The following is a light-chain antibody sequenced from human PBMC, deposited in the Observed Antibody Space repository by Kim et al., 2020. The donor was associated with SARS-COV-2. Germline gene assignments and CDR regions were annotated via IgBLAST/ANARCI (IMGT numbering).Light chain of an antibody. J-gene: IGLJ3*02. CDR3: RSYTSSTTLDWV. CDR2: DVT. CDR1: RSDVGGYDY. V-gene: IGLV2-14*03. Sequence: SITISCTGSRSDVGGYDYVSWYQQYPGKAPKLVIYDVTSRPSGVSTRFSGSKSGNTASLPISGLQAEDEADYYCRSYTSSTTLDWVFGGGTQLTVL.